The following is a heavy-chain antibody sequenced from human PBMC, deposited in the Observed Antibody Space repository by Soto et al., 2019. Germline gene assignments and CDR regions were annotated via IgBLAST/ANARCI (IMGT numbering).Heavy chain of an antibody. CDR2: INHSGST. Sequence: PSETLSLTCAVYGGSFSGYYWSWIRQPPGKGLEWIGEINHSGSTNYNPSLKSRVTISVDTSKNQFSLKLSSVTAADTAVYYCARGENDYGDYNWFDPWGQGTLVTVSS. CDR1: GGSFSGYY. CDR3: ARGENDYGDYNWFDP. D-gene: IGHD4-17*01. V-gene: IGHV4-34*01. J-gene: IGHJ5*02.